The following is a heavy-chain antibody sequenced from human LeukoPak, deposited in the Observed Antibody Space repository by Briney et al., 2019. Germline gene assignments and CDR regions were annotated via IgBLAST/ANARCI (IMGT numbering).Heavy chain of an antibody. CDR2: IYSGGST. J-gene: IGHJ4*02. Sequence: QPGGSLRLSCAASGFTFSSYSMNWVRQAPGKGLEWVSVIYSGGSTYYADSVKGRFTISRDNSKNTLYLQMNSLRAEDTAVYYCAANFDYWGQGTLVTVSS. CDR1: GFTFSSYS. CDR3: AANFDY. V-gene: IGHV3-NL1*01.